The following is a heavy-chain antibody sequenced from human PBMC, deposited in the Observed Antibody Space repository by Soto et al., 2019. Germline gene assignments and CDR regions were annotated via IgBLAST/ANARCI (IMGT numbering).Heavy chain of an antibody. CDR2: LATDNGNT. CDR1: GYGFTTYS. J-gene: IGHJ4*02. D-gene: IGHD6-13*01. Sequence: GASVNVSCKASGYGFTTYSLNWVRQAPGQGLEWMGWLATDNGNTNYAQKLQGRVTMTTDTSTSTAYMELRSLRSDDTAVYYCARESSSWDYPRYWGQGTLVTVSS. CDR3: ARESSSWDYPRY. V-gene: IGHV1-18*04.